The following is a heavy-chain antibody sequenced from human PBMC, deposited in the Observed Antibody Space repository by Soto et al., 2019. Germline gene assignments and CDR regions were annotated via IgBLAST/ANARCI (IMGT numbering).Heavy chain of an antibody. J-gene: IGHJ6*02. CDR1: GYTFTGYY. Sequence: ASVKVSCKASGYTFTGYYMHWVRQAPGQGLEWMGWINPNSGGTNYAQKFQGRVTMTRDTSISTAYMELSRLSSDDTAVYYCARDRNPLFCSSTSCYSPLDYYYYGMDVWGQGTTVTVSS. D-gene: IGHD2-2*01. CDR2: INPNSGGT. V-gene: IGHV1-2*02. CDR3: ARDRNPLFCSSTSCYSPLDYYYYGMDV.